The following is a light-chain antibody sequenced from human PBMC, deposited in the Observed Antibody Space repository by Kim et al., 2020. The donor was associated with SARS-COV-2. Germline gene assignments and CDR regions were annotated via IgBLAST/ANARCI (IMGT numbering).Light chain of an antibody. J-gene: IGKJ1*01. Sequence: ASVEDSVTITCRASQGVANYLAWYQQRPGKVPNLLIYAASVLQSGVPTRFSGSGFGTVFTLTISSLQPEDVATYYCQKYDGAPQTFGQGTKVDIK. V-gene: IGKV1-27*01. CDR1: QGVANY. CDR2: AAS. CDR3: QKYDGAPQT.